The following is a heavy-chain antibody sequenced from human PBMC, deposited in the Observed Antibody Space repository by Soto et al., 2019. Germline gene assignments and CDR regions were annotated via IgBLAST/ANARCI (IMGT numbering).Heavy chain of an antibody. CDR1: GGTFSSYA. V-gene: IGHV1-69*13. D-gene: IGHD5-12*01. Sequence: SVEVSCKASGGTFSSYAISWVRQAPGQGLEWMGGIIPIFGTANYAQKFQGRVTITADESTSTAYMELSSLRSEDTAVYYCARALIVATTNYYYGMDVWGQGTTGTVS. CDR2: IIPIFGTA. CDR3: ARALIVATTNYYYGMDV. J-gene: IGHJ6*02.